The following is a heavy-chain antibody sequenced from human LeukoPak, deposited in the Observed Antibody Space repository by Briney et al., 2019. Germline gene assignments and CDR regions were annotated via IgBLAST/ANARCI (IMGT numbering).Heavy chain of an antibody. CDR2: INHSGST. J-gene: IGHJ5*02. Sequence: SETLSLTCAVYGGSFSGYYWSWIRQPPGKGLEWIGEINHSGSTNYNPSLKSRVTISVDTSKNQFSLKLSSVTAADTAVYYCAKGGGGRGAFSPHSSSWRGIWFDPWGQGTLVTVSS. CDR3: AKGGGGRGAFSPHSSSWRGIWFDP. D-gene: IGHD6-13*01. CDR1: GGSFSGYY. V-gene: IGHV4-34*01.